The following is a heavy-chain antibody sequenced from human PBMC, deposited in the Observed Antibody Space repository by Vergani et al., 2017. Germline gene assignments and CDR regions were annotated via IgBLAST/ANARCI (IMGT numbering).Heavy chain of an antibody. J-gene: IGHJ6*02. Sequence: QVQLVQSGAEVKKPGSSVKVSCKASGGTFSSYAISWVRQAPGQGLEWMGRIIPIFGTANYAQKFQGRVTITADESTSTAYMELGSLRSEDTAVYYCARAGDVSRGVRGVAMDVWGQGTTVTVSS. CDR2: IIPIFGTA. CDR1: GGTFSSYA. V-gene: IGHV1-69*13. D-gene: IGHD3-10*01. CDR3: ARAGDVSRGVRGVAMDV.